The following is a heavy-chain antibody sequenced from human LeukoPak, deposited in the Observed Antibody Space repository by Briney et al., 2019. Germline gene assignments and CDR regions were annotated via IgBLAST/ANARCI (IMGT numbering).Heavy chain of an antibody. J-gene: IGHJ6*03. CDR2: IIPIFGTA. D-gene: IGHD6-13*01. CDR1: GGTFSSYA. CDR3: ARKAVGYSSSWYRYYYMDV. Sequence: GAAVKVSCKASGGTFSSYAISWVRQAPGQGLECMGGIIPIFGTANYAQKFQGRVTITADESTSTAHMELSSLRSDDTAVYYCARKAVGYSSSWYRYYYMDVWGKGTTVTVSS. V-gene: IGHV1-69*13.